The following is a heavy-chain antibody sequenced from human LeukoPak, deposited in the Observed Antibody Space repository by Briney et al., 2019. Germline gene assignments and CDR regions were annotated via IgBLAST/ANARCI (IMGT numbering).Heavy chain of an antibody. J-gene: IGHJ4*02. Sequence: ASVTVSFTASGYTFTGYYMHWVRQAPGQGLEWMGWINPNSGGTNYAQKFQGWVTMARDTSISTAYMELSRLRSDDTAVYYCARDNRYSGSYDYWGQGTLVTVSS. CDR1: GYTFTGYY. V-gene: IGHV1-2*04. D-gene: IGHD1-26*01. CDR3: ARDNRYSGSYDY. CDR2: INPNSGGT.